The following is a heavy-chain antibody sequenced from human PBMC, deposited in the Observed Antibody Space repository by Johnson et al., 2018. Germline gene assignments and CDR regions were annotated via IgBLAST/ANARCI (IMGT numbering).Heavy chain of an antibody. Sequence: QVQLQQWGAGLLKPSETLSLTCAVYGGSFSGYYWSWIRQPPGKGLEWIGEINHSGSTNYNPSLKSRVTVSVDPSKNKFSLRRSSVTAAGTAVYYWARGRSRFYVGGVSYYYYGMDVWGQGTTVTVS. J-gene: IGHJ6*02. CDR1: GGSFSGYY. D-gene: IGHD3-3*01. CDR3: ARGRSRFYVGGVSYYYYGMDV. V-gene: IGHV4-34*01. CDR2: INHSGST.